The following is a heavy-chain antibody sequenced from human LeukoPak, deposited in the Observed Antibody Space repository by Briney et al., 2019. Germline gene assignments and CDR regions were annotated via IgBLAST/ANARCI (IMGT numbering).Heavy chain of an antibody. V-gene: IGHV1-46*01. CDR2: INPSGGST. Sequence: ALVKVSCKASGYTFTSYYMHWVRQAPGQGLEWMGIINPSGGSTSYAQKFQGRVTMTRDTSTSTVYMELSSLRSEDTAVYYCARDPREITMVPGRYYYYGMDVWGQGTTVTVSS. CDR1: GYTFTSYY. J-gene: IGHJ6*02. D-gene: IGHD3-10*01. CDR3: ARDPREITMVPGRYYYYGMDV.